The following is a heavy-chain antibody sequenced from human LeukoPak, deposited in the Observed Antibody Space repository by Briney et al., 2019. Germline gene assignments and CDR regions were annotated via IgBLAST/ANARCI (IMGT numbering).Heavy chain of an antibody. V-gene: IGHV4-34*01. Sequence: SETLSLTCAVYGGSFSGYYWSWIRQPPGKGLEWTGEINHSGSTDYNPSLKSRVTTSVDTSKNQFSLKLSSVTAADTAVYYCAMNNWGLDYWGQGTLVTVSS. CDR3: AMNNWGLDY. CDR2: INHSGST. D-gene: IGHD7-27*01. CDR1: GGSFSGYY. J-gene: IGHJ4*02.